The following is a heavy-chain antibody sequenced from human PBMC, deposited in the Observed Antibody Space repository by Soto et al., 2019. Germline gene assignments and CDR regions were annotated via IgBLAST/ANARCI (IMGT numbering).Heavy chain of an antibody. CDR1: GGSISTDSYN. D-gene: IGHD3-3*01. V-gene: IGHV4-39*02. CDR3: AIFFGNAFDL. J-gene: IGHJ3*01. Sequence: QLQLQESGPGLVKPSETLSLTCSVSGGSISTDSYNWDWIRQSPGKGLEWIGSIYSDATPTYNLSFTCKVTIAVDTSLNNVSRKVKSVTAADTAMYYCAIFFGNAFDLWGQGTMVKVSS. CDR2: IYSDATP.